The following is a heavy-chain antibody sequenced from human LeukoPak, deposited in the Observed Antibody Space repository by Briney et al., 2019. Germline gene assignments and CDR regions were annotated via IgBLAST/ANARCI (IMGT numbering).Heavy chain of an antibody. V-gene: IGHV3-7*02. D-gene: IGHD3-22*01. CDR1: GFTFSSYW. J-gene: IGHJ4*02. CDR2: IKQDGSEK. CDR3: ARMGSSGYFDY. Sequence: GGSLRLSCTASGFTFSSYWMSWVRQAPGKGLEWVANIKQDGSEKYYVDSVKGRFTISRDNAKNSLYLQMNSLRAEDTAVYYCARMGSSGYFDYWGQGTLVTVSS.